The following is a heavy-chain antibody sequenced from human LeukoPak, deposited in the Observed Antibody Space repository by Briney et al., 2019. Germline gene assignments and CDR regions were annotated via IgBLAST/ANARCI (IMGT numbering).Heavy chain of an antibody. CDR2: ISSSSSYI. CDR3: AKDPDPHYYDSSGYFDY. D-gene: IGHD3-22*01. J-gene: IGHJ4*02. V-gene: IGHV3-21*04. Sequence: PGGSLRLSCAASGFTFSSYSMNWARQAPGKGLESVSSISSSSSYIHYADSVKGRFTISRDNAKNSLYLQMNSLRAEDTAVYYCAKDPDPHYYDSSGYFDYWGQGTLVTVSS. CDR1: GFTFSSYS.